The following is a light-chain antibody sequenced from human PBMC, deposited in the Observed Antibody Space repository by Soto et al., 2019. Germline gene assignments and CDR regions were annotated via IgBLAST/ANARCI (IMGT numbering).Light chain of an antibody. CDR3: ETWDINTHVV. Sequence: QAVVTQSSSASASLGSSVKLTCTLSSGHSTYIIAWHQQQPGKAPRYLMKLEGSGSYNKGSGVPDRFSGSSSGADRYLTISNLQVEDEADYYCETWDINTHVVFGGGTKVTVL. CDR2: LEGSGSY. J-gene: IGLJ2*01. CDR1: SGHSTYI. V-gene: IGLV4-60*02.